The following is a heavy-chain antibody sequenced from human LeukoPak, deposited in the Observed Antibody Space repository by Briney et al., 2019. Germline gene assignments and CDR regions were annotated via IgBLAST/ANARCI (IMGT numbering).Heavy chain of an antibody. Sequence: GASVKVSCKASGYTFTGYYMHWMRQAPGQGLEWMGWINPNSGGTNYAQKFKGRVTMTRDTSISTAYMELSRLRADDTAVYYCARVRGKGGYSYGYKDYWGQGTLVTVSS. V-gene: IGHV1-2*02. CDR1: GYTFTGYY. CDR3: ARVRGKGGYSYGYKDY. J-gene: IGHJ4*02. D-gene: IGHD5-18*01. CDR2: INPNSGGT.